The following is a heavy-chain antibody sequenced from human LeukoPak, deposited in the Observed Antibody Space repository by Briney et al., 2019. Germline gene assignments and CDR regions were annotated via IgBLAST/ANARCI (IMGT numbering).Heavy chain of an antibody. V-gene: IGHV4-61*02. CDR3: ARERTDTSMDY. Sequence: SQTLSLTCTVSGDSITSGGNYWTWIRQPAGKGLEWIGRIYTSGRTNNNPSLKSRATISLDTSKNQFSLKLSAVTAADTAVYFCARERTDTSMDYWGQGTLVTVSS. J-gene: IGHJ4*02. CDR1: GDSITSGGNY. D-gene: IGHD5-18*01. CDR2: IYTSGRT.